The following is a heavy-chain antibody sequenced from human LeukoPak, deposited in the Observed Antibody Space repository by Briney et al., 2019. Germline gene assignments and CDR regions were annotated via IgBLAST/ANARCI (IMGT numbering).Heavy chain of an antibody. CDR2: ITSSSTI. J-gene: IGHJ4*02. CDR3: VRDRDGGSFDY. D-gene: IGHD4-23*01. Sequence: GGSLRLSCAASGFTFSAYAMNWDRQAQGKGLEGGSFITSSSTIYFPDSMNGRFTISTDNPKHSLYLQINSLRAEYTAVYHCVRDRDGGSFDYWGQGTLVTVSS. V-gene: IGHV3-69-1*01. CDR1: GFTFSAYA.